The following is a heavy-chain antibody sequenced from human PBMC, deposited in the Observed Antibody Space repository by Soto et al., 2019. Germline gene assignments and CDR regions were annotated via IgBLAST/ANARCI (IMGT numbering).Heavy chain of an antibody. CDR1: GYTFTNYG. CDR3: ARGGSSWSAEYYQH. CDR2: ISGYNGNT. Sequence: QVQLVQSGAEVKKPGASVKVSCKTSGYTFTNYGISWVRQAPGQGPEWMGWISGYNGNTNYAQKLQGRVTMTTDTSTSTAYMELRSLRSYDTAVYYCARGGSSWSAEYYQHWGQGTLVIVSS. D-gene: IGHD6-13*01. J-gene: IGHJ1*01. V-gene: IGHV1-18*01.